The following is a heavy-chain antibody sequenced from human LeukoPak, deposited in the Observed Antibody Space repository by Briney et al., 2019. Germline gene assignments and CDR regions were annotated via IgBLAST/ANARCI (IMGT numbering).Heavy chain of an antibody. D-gene: IGHD5-12*01. CDR1: GYTFTSYD. V-gene: IGHV1-18*01. CDR3: ARDGCSGGGCPFPDY. CDR2: ISVYNGDT. J-gene: IGHJ4*02. Sequence: ASVKVSCKASGYTFTSYDITWVRQAPGQGLECMGWISVYNGDTNYAQKLQGRVIMTTDTSTSTAYMELRSLRSDDTAVYYCARDGCSGGGCPFPDYWGQGTLVAVSS.